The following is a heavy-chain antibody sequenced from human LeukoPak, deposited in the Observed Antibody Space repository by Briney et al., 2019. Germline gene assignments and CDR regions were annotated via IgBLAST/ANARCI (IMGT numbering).Heavy chain of an antibody. D-gene: IGHD3-16*02. CDR1: GYTFTGYY. CDR2: INPNSGGT. V-gene: IGHV1-2*02. CDR3: ARDGLRLGGLSLSFDY. J-gene: IGHJ4*02. Sequence: ASVKVSCKASGYTFTGYYMHWVRQAPGQGLEWMGWINPNSGGTNYAQKFQGRVTMTRDTPISTAYMELSSLRSEDTAMYYCARDGLRLGGLSLSFDYWGQGTLVTVSS.